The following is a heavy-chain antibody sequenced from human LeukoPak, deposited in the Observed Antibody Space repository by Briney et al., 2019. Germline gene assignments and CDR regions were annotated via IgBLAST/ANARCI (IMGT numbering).Heavy chain of an antibody. J-gene: IGHJ5*02. Sequence: GASLQISCRGSGYRFTSYWIGWVRQLPGKGLEWMGIIYPADSDIRYSPSFQGQVTISADKSISTAYLQWSSLKASDTAMYYCARQEYCSGGSCYTWFDPWGQGTLVTVSS. V-gene: IGHV5-51*01. CDR2: IYPADSDI. CDR3: ARQEYCSGGSCYTWFDP. D-gene: IGHD2-15*01. CDR1: GYRFTSYW.